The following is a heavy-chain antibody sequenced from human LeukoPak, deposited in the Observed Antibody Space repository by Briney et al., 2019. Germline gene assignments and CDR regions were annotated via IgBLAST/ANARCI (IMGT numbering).Heavy chain of an antibody. CDR2: MNPNSGNT. D-gene: IGHD2-2*01. Sequence: ASVKVSCKASGYTFTSYDINWVRQATGQGLEWMGWMNPNSGNTGYAQKFQGRVTITRDTSASTAYMELSSLRSEDTAVYYCARAPEGYCSSTRCSTAEYFQHWGQGTLVTVSS. V-gene: IGHV1-8*01. CDR3: ARAPEGYCSSTRCSTAEYFQH. CDR1: GYTFTSYD. J-gene: IGHJ1*01.